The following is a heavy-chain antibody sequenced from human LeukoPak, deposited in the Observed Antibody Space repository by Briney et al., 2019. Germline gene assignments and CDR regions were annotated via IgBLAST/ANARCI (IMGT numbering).Heavy chain of an antibody. CDR3: ARSADWFDP. V-gene: IGHV4-38-2*02. J-gene: IGHJ5*02. Sequence: SETLSLTCTVSGYSNSSGYYWGWMRPPPGKGLEWIGSIYHSGSTYYNPSLKSRVTISVDTSKNQFSLKLSSVTAADTAVYYCARSADWFDPWGQGTLVTVSS. CDR1: GYSNSSGYY. CDR2: IYHSGST.